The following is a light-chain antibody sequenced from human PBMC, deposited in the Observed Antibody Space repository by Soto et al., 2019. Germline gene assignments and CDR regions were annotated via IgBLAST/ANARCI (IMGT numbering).Light chain of an antibody. CDR2: GNN. J-gene: IGLJ2*01. V-gene: IGLV1-40*01. Sequence: QLVLTQPPSVSGAPGQWVTISCTGSSSNIGAAYDVHWYQQFPGTAPKLLIYGNNNRPSGVPDRFSGSKSGTSASLAITGLQAEDEADYYCQSYDSSLSVLVFGGGTKLTVL. CDR3: QSYDSSLSVLV. CDR1: SSNIGAAYD.